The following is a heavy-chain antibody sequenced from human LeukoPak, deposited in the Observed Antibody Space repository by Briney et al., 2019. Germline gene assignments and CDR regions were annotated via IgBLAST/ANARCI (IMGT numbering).Heavy chain of an antibody. CDR1: GFNFRGFG. CDR2: IYNGGNTK. D-gene: IGHD1-26*01. CDR3: ASGRGNSGSL. Sequence: GRSLRLSCAASGFNFRGFGMHWVRQAPGKGPEWVAVIYNGGNTKYYGDSVKGRFTISRDNTKNSLYLQMNTLRAEDTAVYYCASGRGNSGSLWGQGTLVTVSS. J-gene: IGHJ4*02. V-gene: IGHV3-33*08.